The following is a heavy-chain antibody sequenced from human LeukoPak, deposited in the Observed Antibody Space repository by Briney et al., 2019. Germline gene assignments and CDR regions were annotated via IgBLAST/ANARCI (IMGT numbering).Heavy chain of an antibody. J-gene: IGHJ3*02. CDR1: GFTFDAYA. Sequence: GGSLRLSCAASGFTFDAYAMHWVRQVPGKGLEWVSGISRHGDYIGYGDSVQGRFIISRDNAGDTLFLEMNSLRAADTASYFCARDLAVGNPPRVYAFDIWGQGTLVTVSS. D-gene: IGHD1-26*01. CDR2: ISRHGDYI. V-gene: IGHV3-9*01. CDR3: ARDLAVGNPPRVYAFDI.